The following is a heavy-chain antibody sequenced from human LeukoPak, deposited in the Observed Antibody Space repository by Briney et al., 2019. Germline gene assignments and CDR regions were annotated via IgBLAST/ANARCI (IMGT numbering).Heavy chain of an antibody. Sequence: GGSLRLSCESSGFTFSRYSLTWVRQAPGKGLEWVSSISSSSSYIYYADSVKGRFTISRDNAKNSLFLQMNSLRAEDTALYYCAKQADTPMLIWSFTDYWGQGTLVTVSS. D-gene: IGHD5-18*01. CDR2: ISSSSSYI. J-gene: IGHJ4*02. CDR3: AKQADTPMLIWSFTDY. V-gene: IGHV3-21*01. CDR1: GFTFSRYS.